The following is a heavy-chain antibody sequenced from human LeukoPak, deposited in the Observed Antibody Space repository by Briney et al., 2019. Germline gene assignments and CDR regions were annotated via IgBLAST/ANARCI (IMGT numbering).Heavy chain of an antibody. CDR1: GYTFTSYD. D-gene: IGHD3-9*01. Sequence: ASVKVSCKASGYTFTSYDINWVRQATGQGLEWMGWMNPNSGNTGYAQKFQGRVTMTRNTSIITAYMELSSLRSEDTAVYYCARAGTYYDILTADPWGQGTLVTVSS. CDR3: ARAGTYYDILTADP. J-gene: IGHJ5*02. CDR2: MNPNSGNT. V-gene: IGHV1-8*01.